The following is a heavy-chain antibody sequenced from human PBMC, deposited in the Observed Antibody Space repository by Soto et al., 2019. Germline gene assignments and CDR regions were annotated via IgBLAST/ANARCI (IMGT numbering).Heavy chain of an antibody. CDR1: GYTFTSYG. J-gene: IGHJ6*02. CDR2: ISAYNGNT. Sequence: QVQLVQSGAEVKKPGASVKVSCKASGYTFTSYGISWVRQAPGQGLEWMGWISAYNGNTNYAQKLQGRVTRPPDTSTRKADMELRSLRSADTAVYYCARDVPLREGYNYGRYYYYYYGRNVWGQGTTVTVSS. CDR3: ARDVPLREGYNYGRYYYYYYGRNV. D-gene: IGHD5-18*01. V-gene: IGHV1-18*01.